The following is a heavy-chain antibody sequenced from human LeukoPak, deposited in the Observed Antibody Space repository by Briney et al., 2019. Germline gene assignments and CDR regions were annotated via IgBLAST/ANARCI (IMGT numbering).Heavy chain of an antibody. V-gene: IGHV3-11*04. CDR3: ARDYMAGMGTTASNYFDY. Sequence: GGSLRLSCAASGFTFSDYYMSWIRQAPGKGLEWVSYISSSGSTIYYADSVKGRFTISRDNAKNSLYLQMNSLRAEDTAVYYCARDYMAGMGTTASNYFDYWGQGTLVTVSS. D-gene: IGHD4-11*01. J-gene: IGHJ4*02. CDR2: ISSSGSTI. CDR1: GFTFSDYY.